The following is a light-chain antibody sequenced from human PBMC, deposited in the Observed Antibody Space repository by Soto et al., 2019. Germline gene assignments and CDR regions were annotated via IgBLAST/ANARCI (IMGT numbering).Light chain of an antibody. CDR1: QSVGSY. CDR3: QQRSNWPRT. CDR2: DAS. J-gene: IGKJ1*01. Sequence: EIVLTQSPATLSLSPGERATLSCRASQSVGSYLAWYQQKLGQAPRLLIYDASNRATGIPARFSGSGSGTDFTLTISSLEPEDFAVYYCQQRSNWPRTFGQGIKVEIK. V-gene: IGKV3-11*01.